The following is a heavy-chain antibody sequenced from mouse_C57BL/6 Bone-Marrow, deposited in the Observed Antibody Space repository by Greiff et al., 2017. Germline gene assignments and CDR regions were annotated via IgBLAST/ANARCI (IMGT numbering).Heavy chain of an antibody. V-gene: IGHV1-81*01. J-gene: IGHJ1*03. CDR3: ARTTVVAHWYFDV. Sequence: VQLQQSGAELARPGASVKLSCKASGYTFTSYGISWVKQRTGQGLEWIGEIYPRSGNTSYNEKFKGKATLTATKSSSTADMELRSLTSDDSAVYFCARTTVVAHWYFDVWGTGTTVTVSA. CDR2: IYPRSGNT. D-gene: IGHD1-1*01. CDR1: GYTFTSYG.